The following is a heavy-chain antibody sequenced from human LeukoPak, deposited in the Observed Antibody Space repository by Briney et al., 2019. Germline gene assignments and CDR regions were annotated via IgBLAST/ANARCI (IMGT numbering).Heavy chain of an antibody. CDR3: AREGYYDSSGYFDY. CDR1: GGSISSYY. J-gene: IGHJ4*02. CDR2: IYYSGST. Sequence: SETLSLTCTVSGGSISSYYWSWIRQPPGKGLEWIGYIYYSGSTNYNPSLKRRVTISVATSKNQFSLKLSSVTAADTAVYYCAREGYYDSSGYFDYWGQGTLVTVSS. D-gene: IGHD3-22*01. V-gene: IGHV4-59*01.